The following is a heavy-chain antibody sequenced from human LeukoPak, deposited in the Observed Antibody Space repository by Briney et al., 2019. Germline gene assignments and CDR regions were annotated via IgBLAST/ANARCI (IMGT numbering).Heavy chain of an antibody. CDR3: ARGFYDILTGSPYGMDV. CDR2: IYHSGST. J-gene: IGHJ6*02. Sequence: SETLSLTCAVSGGSIGSGGYSWSWIRQPPGKGLEWIGYIYHSGSTYYNPSLKSRVTISVDRSKNQFSLKLSSVTAADTAVYYCARGFYDILTGSPYGMDVWGQGTTVTVSS. D-gene: IGHD3-9*01. CDR1: GGSIGSGGYS. V-gene: IGHV4-30-2*01.